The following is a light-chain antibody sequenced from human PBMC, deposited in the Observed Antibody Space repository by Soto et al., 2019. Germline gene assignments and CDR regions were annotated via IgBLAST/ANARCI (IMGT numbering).Light chain of an antibody. Sequence: QSALTQPASVSGSPGQSITISCTGTSSDVGGYNYVSWYQQHPGKAPKLMIYDVSAPPSGVSNRFSGSKSGNTASLTISGLQAEDEADYYCSSYTSGGTLVFGTGTKVTVL. CDR2: DVS. CDR3: SSYTSGGTLV. V-gene: IGLV2-14*01. J-gene: IGLJ1*01. CDR1: SSDVGGYNY.